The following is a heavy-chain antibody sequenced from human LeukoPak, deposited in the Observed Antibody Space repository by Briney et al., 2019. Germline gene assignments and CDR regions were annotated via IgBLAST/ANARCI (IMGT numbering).Heavy chain of an antibody. D-gene: IGHD2-15*01. CDR1: GFTFRNYW. V-gene: IGHV3-74*01. Sequence: GGSLRLSRAASGFTFRNYWMNWVRQAPGKGLVWVSHINSDGSGTTYADSVKGRFTISRDNAKNTLYLQMNILRAEDTAVYYCARGDIVGNAYFYYMDVWGKGTTVTVSS. CDR3: ARGDIVGNAYFYYMDV. CDR2: INSDGSGT. J-gene: IGHJ6*03.